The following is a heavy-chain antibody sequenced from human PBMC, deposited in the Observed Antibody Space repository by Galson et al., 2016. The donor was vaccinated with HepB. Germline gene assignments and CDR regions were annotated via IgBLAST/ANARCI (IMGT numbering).Heavy chain of an antibody. CDR2: IVVVSGNT. D-gene: IGHD2-21*02. V-gene: IGHV1-58*01. J-gene: IGHJ4*02. CDR1: GVTFTSSA. CDR3: AAWEGAYCNGDCTTPLDY. Sequence: SVKVSCKASGVTFTSSAVQWVRQARGQRLEWMGWIVVVSGNTNYAQRFQDRVSITRDMSTSTVYMELTSRGSEDTAVYYCAAWEGAYCNGDCTTPLDYWGQGTLVTVSS.